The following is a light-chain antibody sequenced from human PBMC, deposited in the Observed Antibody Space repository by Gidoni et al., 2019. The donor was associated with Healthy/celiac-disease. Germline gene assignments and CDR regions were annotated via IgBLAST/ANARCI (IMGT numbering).Light chain of an antibody. V-gene: IGLV1-40*01. CDR2: GNS. J-gene: IGLJ2*01. CDR1: SSNIGAGYD. Sequence: QSVLTQPPSVSGAPGQRVTISCTGSSSNIGAGYDVHWYQQLPGTATKLLIYGNSSRPSGVPDRFSGAKSGTSASLAISGLQDEDEADYYCQSYDSSLSGSVVFGGGTKLTVL. CDR3: QSYDSSLSGSVV.